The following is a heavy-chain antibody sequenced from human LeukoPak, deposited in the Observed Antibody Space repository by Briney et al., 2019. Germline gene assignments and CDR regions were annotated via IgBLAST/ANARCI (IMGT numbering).Heavy chain of an antibody. CDR2: ISSNGGST. D-gene: IGHD4-17*01. Sequence: PGGSLRLSCAASGFTFSSYAMHWVRQAPGKGLEYVSAISSNGGSTYYANSVKGRFTISRDNSKNTLYLQMGSLRAEDMAVYYCARVSDDYGDSNGARGAFDIWGQGTMVTVSS. CDR3: ARVSDDYGDSNGARGAFDI. J-gene: IGHJ3*02. V-gene: IGHV3-64*01. CDR1: GFTFSSYA.